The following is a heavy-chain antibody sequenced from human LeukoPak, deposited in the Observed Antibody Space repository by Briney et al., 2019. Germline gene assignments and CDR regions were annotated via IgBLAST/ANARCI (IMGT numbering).Heavy chain of an antibody. CDR3: ARGRGDSSSWYHFDY. J-gene: IGHJ4*02. CDR1: GGSFSGYY. Sequence: SETLSLTCAVYGGSFSGYYWSWIRLPPGKGLEWIGEINHSGSTNYNPSLKSRVTISVDTSKNHFSLKLSSVTAADTAVYYCARGRGDSSSWYHFDYWGQGTLVTVSS. CDR2: INHSGST. D-gene: IGHD6-13*01. V-gene: IGHV4-34*01.